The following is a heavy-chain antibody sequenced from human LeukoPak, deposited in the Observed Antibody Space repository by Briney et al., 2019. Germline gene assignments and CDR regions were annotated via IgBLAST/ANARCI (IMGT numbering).Heavy chain of an antibody. CDR3: ARHRRTPHSAYDWGHLDY. D-gene: IGHD5-12*01. Sequence: GGSLRLSCAASGFDFGDYYMTWIRQAPGKGLEWIAYINSNGYTIYYTDSVKGRFTISRDNDNNSLYLQMNGLRADDTAIYYCARHRRTPHSAYDWGHLDYWGQGILVTVSS. J-gene: IGHJ4*02. CDR2: INSNGYTI. CDR1: GFDFGDYY. V-gene: IGHV3-11*01.